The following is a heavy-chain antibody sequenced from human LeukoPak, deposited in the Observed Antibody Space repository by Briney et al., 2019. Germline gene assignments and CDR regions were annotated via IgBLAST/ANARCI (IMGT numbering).Heavy chain of an antibody. CDR1: GGSISSYY. CDR2: IYYSGST. Sequence: SETLSLTCTVSGGSISSYYWSWIRQPPGKGLEWIGYIYYSGSTNYNPSLKSRVTISVDTSKNQFSLKLSSVTAADTAVYYCARLQRNYYDSSAYYFDYWGQGTLVTVSS. J-gene: IGHJ4*02. V-gene: IGHV4-59*08. CDR3: ARLQRNYYDSSAYYFDY. D-gene: IGHD3-22*01.